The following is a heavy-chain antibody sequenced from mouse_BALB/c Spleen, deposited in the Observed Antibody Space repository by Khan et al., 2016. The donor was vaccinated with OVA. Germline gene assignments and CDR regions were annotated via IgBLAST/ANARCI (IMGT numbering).Heavy chain of an antibody. CDR3: TSHRYVAWFTY. CDR2: IDPFSGDT. CDR1: GYSFTSYY. J-gene: IGHJ3*01. V-gene: IGHV1-31*01. Sequence: VRLQQSGPELMKPGASVKISCKASGYSFTSYYIHWVIQSHGKSLEWIGYIDPFSGDTTYNQKFKGRATLTVDKSSSTAYIHLSNLTSEDSAVYYCTSHRYVAWFTYWGQGTLVTVS. D-gene: IGHD2-12*01.